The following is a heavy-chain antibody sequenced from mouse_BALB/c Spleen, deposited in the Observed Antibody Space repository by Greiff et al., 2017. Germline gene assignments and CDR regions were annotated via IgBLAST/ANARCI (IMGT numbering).Heavy chain of an antibody. CDR2: IRSKSNNYAT. CDR1: GFTFNTYA. J-gene: IGHJ4*01. CDR3: VSGNYAMDY. V-gene: IGHV10-1*02. Sequence: EVHLVESGGGLVQPKGSLKLSCAASGFTFNTYAMNWVRQAPGKGLEWVARIRSKSNNYATYYADSVKDRFTISRDDSQSMLYLQMNNLKTEDTAMYYCVSGNYAMDYWGQGTSVTVSS. D-gene: IGHD1-1*02.